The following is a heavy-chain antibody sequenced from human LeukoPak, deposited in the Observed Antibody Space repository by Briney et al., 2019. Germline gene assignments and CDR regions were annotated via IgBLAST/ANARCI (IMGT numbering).Heavy chain of an antibody. Sequence: SGPTQVHPPRPLTLPYLVSGSSGSTSGVAVAWIRQPPAKALEWLALIYWNDDTRYSPSLKSRLTITKDTSRNQVVLTMTSMDVVDTATYYCAHRPHSGASHFDYWGQGTLVTVSS. J-gene: IGHJ4*02. CDR1: GSSGSTSGVA. D-gene: IGHD6-6*01. CDR2: IYWNDDT. CDR3: AHRPHSGASHFDY. V-gene: IGHV2-5*01.